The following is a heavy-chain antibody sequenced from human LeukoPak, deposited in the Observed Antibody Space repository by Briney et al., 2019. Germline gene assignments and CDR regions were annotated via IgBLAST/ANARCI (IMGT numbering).Heavy chain of an antibody. Sequence: ASVKVSCKASGYTFTGYYMHWVRQAPGQGLEWMEWINPNSGGTNYAQKFQGRVTMTRDTSISTAYMELSRLRSDDTAVYYCARGKIGVQIFGVVIRYNWFDPWGQGTLVTVSS. D-gene: IGHD3-3*01. CDR2: INPNSGGT. V-gene: IGHV1-2*02. CDR1: GYTFTGYY. CDR3: ARGKIGVQIFGVVIRYNWFDP. J-gene: IGHJ5*02.